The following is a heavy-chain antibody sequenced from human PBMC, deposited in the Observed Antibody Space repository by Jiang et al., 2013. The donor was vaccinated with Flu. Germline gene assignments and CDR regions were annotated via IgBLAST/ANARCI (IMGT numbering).Heavy chain of an antibody. CDR3: AKLLRPPYDRYRGDAFDI. CDR2: IIPIFGTA. CDR1: GGTFSSYA. J-gene: IGHJ3*02. Sequence: SGAEVKKPGSSVKVSCKASGGTFSSYAISWVRQAPGQGLEWMGGIIPIFGTANYAQKFQGRVTITADESTSTAYMELSSLRSEDTAVYYCAKLLRPPYDRYRGDAFDIWGQGTMATVSS. V-gene: IGHV1-69*01. D-gene: IGHD3-22*01.